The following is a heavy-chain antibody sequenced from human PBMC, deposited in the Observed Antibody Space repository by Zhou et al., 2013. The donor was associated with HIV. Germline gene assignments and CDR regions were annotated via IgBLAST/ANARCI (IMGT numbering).Heavy chain of an antibody. CDR1: GYTLTDFG. V-gene: IGHV1-18*01. D-gene: IGHD6-25*01. CDR3: ARGLSARWIGGGFFYMDV. CDR2: ISSYRGHT. J-gene: IGHJ6*03. Sequence: QVQLVQSGAEVKRPGASVKVSCKASGYTLTDFGLSWVRQAPGQGLEWMGWISSYRGHTDYAQKLQGRVSVTTDTSTNTAYMELRSLKSDDTAVYYCARGLSARWIGGGFFYMDVWGKGPRSPSP.